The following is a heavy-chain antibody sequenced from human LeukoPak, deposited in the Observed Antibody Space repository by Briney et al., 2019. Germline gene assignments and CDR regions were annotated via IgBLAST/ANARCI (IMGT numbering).Heavy chain of an antibody. J-gene: IGHJ5*02. CDR1: GYSFTSYW. D-gene: IGHD2-2*01. Sequence: LGGSLKISWKGSGYSFTSYWIGGVPQMPGKGLEWMGIIYPGDSDTRYRPSFQGQVTISADKSISTAYLQWSRLKASDTAMYYCARRRGYCSSTSCPRRLSVRERWFDPWGQGTLVTVSS. CDR3: ARRRGYCSSTSCPRRLSVRERWFDP. CDR2: IYPGDSDT. V-gene: IGHV5-51*01.